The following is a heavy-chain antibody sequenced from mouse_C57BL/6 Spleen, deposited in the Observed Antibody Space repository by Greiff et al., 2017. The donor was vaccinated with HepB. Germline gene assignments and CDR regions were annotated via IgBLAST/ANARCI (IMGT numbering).Heavy chain of an antibody. D-gene: IGHD1-1*01. CDR1: GYAFSSSW. V-gene: IGHV1-82*01. CDR2: IYPGDGDT. Sequence: QVQLQQSGPELVKPGASVKISCKASGYAFSSSWMNWVKQRPGKGLEWIGRIYPGDGDTNYNGKFKGKATLTADKSSSTAYMQLSSLTSEDSAVYFCARWDTTVVATNYWGQGTTLTVSS. CDR3: ARWDTTVVATNY. J-gene: IGHJ2*01.